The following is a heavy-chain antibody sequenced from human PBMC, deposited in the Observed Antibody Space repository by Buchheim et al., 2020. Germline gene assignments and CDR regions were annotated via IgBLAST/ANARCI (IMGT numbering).Heavy chain of an antibody. CDR3: AVSTYYDFWSATYYYGMDV. V-gene: IGHV4-39*07. D-gene: IGHD3-3*01. J-gene: IGHJ6*02. CDR1: GGSISSSSYD. CDR2: IYYSGST. Sequence: QLQLQESGPGLVKPSETLSLTCTVSGGSISSSSYDWGWIRQPPGKGLEWIGSIYYSGSTYYNPSLKSRVTISVDTSKNQFSLELSSVTAADTDVYYCAVSTYYDFWSATYYYGMDVWGQGTT.